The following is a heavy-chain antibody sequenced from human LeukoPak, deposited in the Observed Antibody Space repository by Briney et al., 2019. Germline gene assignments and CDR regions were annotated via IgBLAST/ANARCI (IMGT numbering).Heavy chain of an antibody. CDR2: ISSGGSDK. CDR1: GYTFTDYY. J-gene: IGHJ4*02. Sequence: SCKASGYTFTDYYMHWVRQAPGKGLEWVAVISSGGSDKYYPDSVKGRFTISRDNSKNTLYLQMNSLRPEDTAVYYCAKDAAAAGSFDFWGQGTLVTVSS. CDR3: AKDAAAAGSFDF. D-gene: IGHD6-13*01. V-gene: IGHV3-30*18.